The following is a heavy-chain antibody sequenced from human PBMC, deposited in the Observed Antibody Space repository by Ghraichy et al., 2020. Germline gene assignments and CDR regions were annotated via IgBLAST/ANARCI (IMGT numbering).Heavy chain of an antibody. D-gene: IGHD2-15*01. CDR3: AREDNSFDY. J-gene: IGHJ4*02. CDR1: GYNFAKYW. CDR2: IKPSEDET. Sequence: ASVKVSCKASGYNFAKYWMHWVRQAPGQGLELLGIIKPSEDETTYADKFQGRVTMTRDTSTNTVYMELSSLRSDDTAIYYCAREDNSFDYWGQGTLVTVSS. V-gene: IGHV1-46*01.